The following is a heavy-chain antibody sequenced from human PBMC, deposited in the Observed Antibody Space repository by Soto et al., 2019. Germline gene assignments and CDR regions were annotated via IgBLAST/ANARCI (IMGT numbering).Heavy chain of an antibody. D-gene: IGHD6-13*01. CDR3: AKDSWYFDL. Sequence: PGGAVRLSCEASGFIFTNFWMHWVRQVPGKGLVWVSRIDTSGSSTSYADSVKGRFTISRDNAKNTVSLQMNSLRAEDTGVYYCAKDSWYFDLWSQGSLVTVSP. CDR1: GFIFTNFW. J-gene: IGHJ4*02. V-gene: IGHV3-74*01. CDR2: IDTSGSST.